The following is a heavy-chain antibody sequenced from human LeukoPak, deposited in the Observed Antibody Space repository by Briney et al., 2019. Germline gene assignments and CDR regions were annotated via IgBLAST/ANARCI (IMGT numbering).Heavy chain of an antibody. CDR2: INHSGST. Sequence: SETLSLTCTVSGGSISSGGYYWSWIRQPPGKGLEWIGEINHSGSTNYNPSLKSRVTISVDTSENQFSLKLSSVTAADTAVYYCASGSWYYFDYWGQGTLVTVSS. V-gene: IGHV4-39*07. J-gene: IGHJ4*02. CDR3: ASGSWYYFDY. D-gene: IGHD6-13*01. CDR1: GGSISSGGYY.